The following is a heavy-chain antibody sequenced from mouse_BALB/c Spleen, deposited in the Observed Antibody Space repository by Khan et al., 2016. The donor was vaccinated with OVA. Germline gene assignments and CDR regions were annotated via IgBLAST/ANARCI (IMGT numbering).Heavy chain of an antibody. CDR3: ARKKYGSCVSLDY. CDR2: IWSGGST. V-gene: IGHV2-6-4*01. J-gene: IGHJ4*01. CDR1: GFSLSRYS. Sequence: QVQLKESGPGLVAPSQSLSITCTVSGFSLSRYSVHWVRQPPGKGLEWLGMIWSGGSTDYNSALESRLSISKDNSKSQVFLKMNSLQTDDTAMYYCARKKYGSCVSLDYWGQGTSVTVSS. D-gene: IGHD2-10*02.